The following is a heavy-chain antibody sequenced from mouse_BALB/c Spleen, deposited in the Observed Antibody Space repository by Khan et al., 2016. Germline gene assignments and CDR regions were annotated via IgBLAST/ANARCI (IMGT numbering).Heavy chain of an antibody. CDR1: GYSFTGYY. D-gene: IGHD2-4*01. V-gene: IGHV1S34*01. Sequence: LVKTGASVKISCKASGYSFTGYYMHWVKQSHGKSLEWFGYISCYNGATNYNQKFKGKATFTVAPSSSTAYMQFNSLTSEDSAVYYCARGDYDGYYAMDYWGPGTSVTVSS. CDR2: ISCYNGAT. J-gene: IGHJ4*01. CDR3: ARGDYDGYYAMDY.